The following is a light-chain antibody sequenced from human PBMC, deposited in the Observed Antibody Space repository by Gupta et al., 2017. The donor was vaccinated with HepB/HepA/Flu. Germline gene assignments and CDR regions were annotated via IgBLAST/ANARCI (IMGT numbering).Light chain of an antibody. CDR1: KLGGKY. CDR3: QAWDSTTVV. CDR2: QDT. J-gene: IGLJ2*01. V-gene: IGLV3-1*01. Sequence: YALTQPPSVSVSPGQTASITCSGDKLGGKYASWYQLKPGQSPVLVIYQDTRRPSGIPERFSGSNSANTATLTISGTPALDEADYSCQAWDSTTVVFGGGTRLTVL.